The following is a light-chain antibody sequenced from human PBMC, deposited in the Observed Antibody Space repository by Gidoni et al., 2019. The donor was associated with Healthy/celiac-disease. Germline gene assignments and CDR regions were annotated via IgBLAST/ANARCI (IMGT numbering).Light chain of an antibody. CDR2: DAS. CDR3: QQRSNWPLT. V-gene: IGKV3-11*01. CDR1: QRVSSY. J-gene: IGKJ4*01. Sequence: EIVLTKSPATLSWSPGERANLSCRASQRVSSYLAWYQQKPAQAPRLLLYDASNRATGIPPRFSGSGSGTDFTLTISSLEPEDFAVYYCQQRSNWPLTFGGGTKVEIK.